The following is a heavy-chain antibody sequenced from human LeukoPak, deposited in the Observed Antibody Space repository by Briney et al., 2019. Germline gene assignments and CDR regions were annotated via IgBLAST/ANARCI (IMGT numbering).Heavy chain of an antibody. J-gene: IGHJ4*02. CDR2: IYYSGST. CDR1: GASISSDY. Sequence: SETLSLTCTVSGASISSDYWNWTRQPPGKGLEWIGSIYYSGSTYYNPSLKSRVTISVGTSKNQFSLKLSSVTAADTAVYYCSYSSSWSLVDYWGQGTLVTVSS. V-gene: IGHV4-59*05. D-gene: IGHD6-13*01. CDR3: SYSSSWSLVDY.